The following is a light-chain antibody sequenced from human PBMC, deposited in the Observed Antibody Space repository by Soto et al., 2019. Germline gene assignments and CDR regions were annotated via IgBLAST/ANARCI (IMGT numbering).Light chain of an antibody. CDR2: TDY. V-gene: IGLV1-44*01. CDR1: SSNIGTYT. Sequence: QSVLTQPPSASGTPGQGVTISFSGTSSNIGTYTVNWYQQLPGTAPKLLIYTDYQRPSGVPDRFSGSKSGTSASLAINGLHSEDEADYYCASWDDNLNGGVFGGGTKLTVL. CDR3: ASWDDNLNGGV. J-gene: IGLJ3*02.